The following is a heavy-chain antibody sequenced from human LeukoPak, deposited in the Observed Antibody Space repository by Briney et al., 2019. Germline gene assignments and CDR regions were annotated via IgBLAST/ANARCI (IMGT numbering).Heavy chain of an antibody. CDR3: ARFRGGSYGFGDS. V-gene: IGHV3-74*01. CDR2: INSDGSTT. CDR1: GFSLCDYW. Sequence: SGGSLRLSCAASGFSLCDYWMHWVRQVPGKGLVWVSRINSDGSTTNYADSVKGRFTISRDNAKNTLYLQMNSLRAEDTAVYFCARFRGGSYGFGDSWGQGPLVTVSS. D-gene: IGHD5-18*01. J-gene: IGHJ5*01.